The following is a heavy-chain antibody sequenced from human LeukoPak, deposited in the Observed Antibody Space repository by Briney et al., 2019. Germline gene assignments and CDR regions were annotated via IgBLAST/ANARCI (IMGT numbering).Heavy chain of an antibody. Sequence: GGSLRLSCAASGFTFSSYAMSWVRQAPGKGLEWVSAISGSGGSTYYADSVNGRFTISRDNCNNTLYLQMNSLRADDTAVYYCAKDGSVLLWFGESDAFDIWGQGTMATVSS. V-gene: IGHV3-23*01. CDR2: ISGSGGST. D-gene: IGHD3-10*01. CDR3: AKDGSVLLWFGESDAFDI. CDR1: GFTFSSYA. J-gene: IGHJ3*02.